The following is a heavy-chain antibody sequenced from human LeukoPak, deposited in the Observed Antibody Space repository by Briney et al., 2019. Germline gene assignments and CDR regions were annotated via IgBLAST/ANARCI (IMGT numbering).Heavy chain of an antibody. CDR1: GYTFTSYD. D-gene: IGHD3-10*01. CDR3: ARGDYYGSGNTYYYYYYGMDV. J-gene: IGHJ6*02. V-gene: IGHV1-8*01. Sequence: VASVKVSCKASGYTFTSYDINWVRQATGRGLEWMGWMNPNSGNTGYAQKFQGRVTMTRNTSISTAYMELSSLRSEDTAVYYCARGDYYGSGNTYYYYYYGMDVWGQGTTVTVSS. CDR2: MNPNSGNT.